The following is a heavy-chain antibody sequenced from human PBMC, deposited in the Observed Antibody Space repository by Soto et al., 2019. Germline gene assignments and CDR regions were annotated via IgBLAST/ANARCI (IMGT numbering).Heavy chain of an antibody. D-gene: IGHD2-21*02. J-gene: IGHJ6*02. CDR3: AHSRCGGDCLRSYSSHYYYGMDV. V-gene: IGHV2-5*02. CDR1: GFSLSTGGVG. Sequence: QITLKESGPTVVKPTQTLTLTCTFSGFSLSTGGVGVGWIRQPPGKALEWLALIYWDDDKRYSPSLKSRLTVTKDTSKNQVVLTMTNMDPVDTATYYCAHSRCGGDCLRSYSSHYYYGMDVWGQGTTVTVSS. CDR2: IYWDDDK.